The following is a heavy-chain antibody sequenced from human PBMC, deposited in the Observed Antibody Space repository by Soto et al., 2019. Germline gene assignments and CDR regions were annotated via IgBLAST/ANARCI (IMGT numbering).Heavy chain of an antibody. V-gene: IGHV1-18*01. CDR3: ARGLYSRGWYSCH. J-gene: IGHJ4*02. D-gene: IGHD6-19*01. Sequence: QVQLVQSGAEVKKPGASVKVSCKASGYTFTSYGMSWVRQAPGQGLEWMGWISAYNGNTNYAQKHQGRVTPATDTSTSTAYMELRRLRADDTAVYYCARGLYSRGWYSCHWGQGPLVTVSS. CDR1: GYTFTSYG. CDR2: ISAYNGNT.